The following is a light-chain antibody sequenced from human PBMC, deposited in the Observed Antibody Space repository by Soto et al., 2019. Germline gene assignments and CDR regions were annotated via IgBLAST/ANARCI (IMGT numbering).Light chain of an antibody. Sequence: DIQMTQSPSSLSASVGDRVTISCRASQGIRNSLAWYQQRPGKVPKLLIYAASTLVSGVPSRFSGSGSETDCTLTISSLQPEDVATYYCQKYFSVPPTFGPGTKVDIK. J-gene: IGKJ3*01. V-gene: IGKV1-27*01. CDR3: QKYFSVPPT. CDR1: QGIRNS. CDR2: AAS.